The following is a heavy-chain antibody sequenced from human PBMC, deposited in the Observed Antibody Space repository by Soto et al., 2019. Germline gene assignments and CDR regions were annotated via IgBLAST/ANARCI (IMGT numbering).Heavy chain of an antibody. Sequence: PGGSLRLSCTASGFTFGDYAMSWVRQAPGKGLEWVGFIRSKAYGGTTEYAASVKGRFTISRDDSKSIAYLQMNSLKTEDTAVYYCTRDFLTTVVTPCDYWGQGTLVTVSS. D-gene: IGHD4-17*01. V-gene: IGHV3-49*04. CDR3: TRDFLTTVVTPCDY. J-gene: IGHJ4*02. CDR2: IRSKAYGGTT. CDR1: GFTFGDYA.